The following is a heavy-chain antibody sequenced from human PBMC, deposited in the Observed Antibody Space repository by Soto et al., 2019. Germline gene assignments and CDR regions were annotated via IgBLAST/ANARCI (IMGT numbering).Heavy chain of an antibody. CDR3: ARGLYSSTRIYGMDV. J-gene: IGHJ6*02. V-gene: IGHV1-2*04. CDR2: INPNSGGT. D-gene: IGHD6-13*01. Sequence: ASVKVSCKASGYTFTGYYMHWVRQAPGQGLEWMGWINPNSGGTNYAQKFQGWVTMTRDTSISTACMELSRLRSDDTAVYYCARGLYSSTRIYGMDVWGQGTTVTVSS. CDR1: GYTFTGYY.